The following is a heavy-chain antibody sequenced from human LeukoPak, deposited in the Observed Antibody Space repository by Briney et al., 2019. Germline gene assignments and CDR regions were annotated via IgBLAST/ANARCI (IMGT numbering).Heavy chain of an antibody. D-gene: IGHD3-3*01. J-gene: IGHJ3*02. CDR1: GFTFSSYG. CDR2: ISGSAVST. Sequence: PGGSLRLSCAASGFTFSSYGMHWVRQAPGKGLEWVSAISGSAVSTFYADSVKGRFTISRDNSKNTLYLQMNSLRAEDTAVYYCARSRLSGINDAFDIWGQGTMVTVSS. V-gene: IGHV3-23*01. CDR3: ARSRLSGINDAFDI.